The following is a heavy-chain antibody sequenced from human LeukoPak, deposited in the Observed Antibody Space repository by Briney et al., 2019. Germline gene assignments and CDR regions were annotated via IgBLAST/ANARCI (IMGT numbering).Heavy chain of an antibody. CDR3: ARGYYYDSSAGPSEY. CDR1: GYTFIGYY. D-gene: IGHD3-22*01. CDR2: INPNSGGT. V-gene: IGHV1-2*02. J-gene: IGHJ4*02. Sequence: GASVKVSCKASGYTFIGYYMHWVRQAPGQGLEWMGWINPNSGGTNYAQKFQGRVTMTRDTSISTAYMELSRLRSDDTAVYYCARGYYYDSSAGPSEYWGQGTLVTVSS.